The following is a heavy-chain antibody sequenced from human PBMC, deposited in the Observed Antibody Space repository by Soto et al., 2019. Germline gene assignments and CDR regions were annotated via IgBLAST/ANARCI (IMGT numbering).Heavy chain of an antibody. J-gene: IGHJ5*02. CDR2: IYYSGST. D-gene: IGHD6-13*01. Sequence: SETLSLTCTVSGGSISSYYWSWIRQPPGKGLEWIGYIYYSGSTNYNPSLKSRVTISVDTSKNQFSLKLSSVTAADTAVYYCARDHSSSWYSPKRGWFDPWGQGTLVTVSS. CDR1: GGSISSYY. V-gene: IGHV4-59*01. CDR3: ARDHSSSWYSPKRGWFDP.